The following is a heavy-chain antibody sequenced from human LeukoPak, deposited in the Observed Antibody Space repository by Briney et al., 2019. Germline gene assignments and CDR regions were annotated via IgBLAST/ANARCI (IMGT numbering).Heavy chain of an antibody. J-gene: IGHJ6*02. CDR3: ARVTLDGMDV. V-gene: IGHV1-69*04. CDR1: GGTFSSYA. CDR2: IIPIFGIA. Sequence: SVKVSCKASGGTFSSYAISWVRQAPGQVLEWMGRIIPIFGIANYAQKFQGRVTITADKSTSTAYMELSSLRSEDTAMYYCARVTLDGMDVWGQGTTVTVSS.